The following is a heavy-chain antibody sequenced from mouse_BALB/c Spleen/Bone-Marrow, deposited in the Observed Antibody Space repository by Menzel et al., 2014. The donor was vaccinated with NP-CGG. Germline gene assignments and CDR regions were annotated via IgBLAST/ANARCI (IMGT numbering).Heavy chain of an antibody. J-gene: IGHJ3*01. CDR2: ISGGGSYT. CDR1: GFSFNSYG. Sequence: DVQLVESGGGLVKSGGSLQLSCAASGFSFNSYGMSWVRQTPEKRLEWVATISGGGSYTFYPDSVKGRFTISRDNAKNNLYLQLSSLRSEDTALYYCARHAYYDQTEVSFVYWGQGTLVTVSA. CDR3: ARHAYYDQTEVSFVY. D-gene: IGHD2-4*01. V-gene: IGHV5-9-2*01.